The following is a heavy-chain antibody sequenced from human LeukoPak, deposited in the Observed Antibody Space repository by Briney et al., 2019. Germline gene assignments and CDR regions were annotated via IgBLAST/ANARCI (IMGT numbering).Heavy chain of an antibody. CDR2: IRNDGNIK. V-gene: IGHV3-30*02. J-gene: IGHJ4*02. D-gene: IGHD6-13*01. CDR1: GFTFSSYG. CDR3: AKDQKDSTSWYFDY. Sequence: GGSLRLSCAASGFTFSSYGMHWVREAPGKGLEWVAFIRNDGNIKYYADSVKGRFTISRDNSRNTMYLQMNSLRTEDTAVYYCAKDQKDSTSWYFDYWGQGTLVTVSS.